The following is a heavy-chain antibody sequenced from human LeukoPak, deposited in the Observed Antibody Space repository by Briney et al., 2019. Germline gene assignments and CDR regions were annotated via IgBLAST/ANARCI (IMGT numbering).Heavy chain of an antibody. Sequence: ASVKVSCKASGYTFTSYAMHWVRQAPGQRLEWMGWSNAGNGNTKYSQEFQGRVTITRDTSASTAYMELSSLRSEDTAVFYCARVCCSSTSKFDPWGQGTLVTVSS. D-gene: IGHD2-2*01. CDR2: SNAGNGNT. CDR3: ARVCCSSTSKFDP. CDR1: GYTFTSYA. J-gene: IGHJ5*02. V-gene: IGHV1-3*02.